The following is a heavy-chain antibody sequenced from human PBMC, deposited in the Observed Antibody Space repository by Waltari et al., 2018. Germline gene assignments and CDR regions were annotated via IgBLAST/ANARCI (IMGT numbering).Heavy chain of an antibody. D-gene: IGHD3-3*01. Sequence: QVQLQQWGAGLLKPSETLSLTCAVYGGSFSGYYWSWIRQPPGKGLEWIGEINHSGSTNYNPSLKSRVTISVDTSKNQFSLKLSSVTAADTAVYYCARGGGSDFRSGYYNDYWGQGTLVTVSS. J-gene: IGHJ4*02. V-gene: IGHV4-34*01. CDR1: GGSFSGYY. CDR2: INHSGST. CDR3: ARGGGSDFRSGYYNDY.